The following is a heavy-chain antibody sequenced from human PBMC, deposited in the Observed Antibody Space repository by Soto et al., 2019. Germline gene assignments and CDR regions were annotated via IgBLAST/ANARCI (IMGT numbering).Heavy chain of an antibody. CDR3: GRDSPLAGYGSGSYYIGAFDI. D-gene: IGHD3-10*01. CDR1: GGTFSSYT. CDR2: IIPILGIA. Sequence: SVKVSCKASGGTFSSYTISWVRQAPGQGLEWMGRIIPILGIANYAQKFQGRVTITADKSTSTAYMELSSLRSEDTAVYYCGRDSPLAGYGSGSYYIGAFDIWGQGTMVTVSS. V-gene: IGHV1-69*04. J-gene: IGHJ3*02.